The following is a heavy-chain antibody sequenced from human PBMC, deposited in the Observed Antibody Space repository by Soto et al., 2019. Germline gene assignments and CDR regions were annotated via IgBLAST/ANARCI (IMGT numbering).Heavy chain of an antibody. V-gene: IGHV3-23*01. Sequence: GSLRLSCAASGFTFSTYAMTWVRQAPGKGLEWVSGISGSDGDTYYADSVKGRFTFSRDNSKNTLYLQMNSLRAEDTAVYYCARHLHYMDVWGRGTTVTVSS. CDR1: GFTFSTYA. CDR3: ARHLHYMDV. CDR2: ISGSDGDT. J-gene: IGHJ6*03.